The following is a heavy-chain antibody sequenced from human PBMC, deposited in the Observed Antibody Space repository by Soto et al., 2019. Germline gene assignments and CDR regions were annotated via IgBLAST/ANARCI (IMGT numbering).Heavy chain of an antibody. D-gene: IGHD5-18*01. Sequence: QVQLQESGPGLVKPSETLSLTCTVSGGSINNYYWSWIRQPPGKGLEWIGYIYYSGSTNYNPSLKSRVTISVDTSKNQFSLKLSSVTAADTAVYYCARDGYSYGLGAFDIWGQGTMVTVSS. CDR2: IYYSGST. V-gene: IGHV4-59*01. CDR3: ARDGYSYGLGAFDI. J-gene: IGHJ3*02. CDR1: GGSINNYY.